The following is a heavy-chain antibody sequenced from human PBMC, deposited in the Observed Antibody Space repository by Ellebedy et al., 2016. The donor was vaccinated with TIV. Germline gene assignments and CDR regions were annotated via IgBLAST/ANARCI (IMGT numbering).Heavy chain of an antibody. CDR2: IYSDGTT. V-gene: IGHV3-53*01. D-gene: IGHD1-26*01. J-gene: IGHJ4*02. CDR1: GFTFSDYY. Sequence: GESLKISCAASGFTFSDYYMIWVRQAPGKGLEWVSLIYSDGTTFYADSVKGRFIISRDNFKNTLYLQMNSLRAEDTAVYYCARNPSRSHYGWGRGTLVTVSS. CDR3: ARNPSRSHYG.